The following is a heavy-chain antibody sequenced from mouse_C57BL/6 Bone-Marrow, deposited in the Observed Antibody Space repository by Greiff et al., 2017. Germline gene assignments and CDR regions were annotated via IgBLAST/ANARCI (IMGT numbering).Heavy chain of an antibody. V-gene: IGHV1-62-2*01. Sequence: LVESGAELVKPGASVKLSCKASGYTFTEYTIHWVKQRSGQGLEWIGWFYPGSGSIKYNEKFKDKDTLTADKSSSTVYMELSRLTSEDSAVFFCARHEEGLRLRGYAMDYWGQGTSVTVSS. CDR3: ARHEEGLRLRGYAMDY. D-gene: IGHD3-2*02. CDR1: GYTFTEYT. CDR2: FYPGSGSI. J-gene: IGHJ4*01.